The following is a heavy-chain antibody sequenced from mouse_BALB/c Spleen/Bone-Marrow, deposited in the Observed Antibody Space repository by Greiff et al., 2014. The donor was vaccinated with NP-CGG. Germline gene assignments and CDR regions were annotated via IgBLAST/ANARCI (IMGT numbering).Heavy chain of an antibody. CDR3: NARGDYDFDYFDY. J-gene: IGHJ2*01. V-gene: IGHV14-4*02. CDR2: IDPENGDT. D-gene: IGHD2-4*01. CDR1: GFNIKDYY. Sequence: EVQLQQSGAELVRSGASVKLSCTASGFNIKDYYMHWVKQRPEQGLEWFGWIDPENGDTEYAPKFQGKATMTADTSSNTAYLQLSSLTSEDTAVYYCNARGDYDFDYFDYWGQGTTLTVSS.